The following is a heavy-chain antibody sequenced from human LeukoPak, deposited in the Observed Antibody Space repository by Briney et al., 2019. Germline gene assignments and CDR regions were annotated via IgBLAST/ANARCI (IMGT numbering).Heavy chain of an antibody. CDR2: LNPNSGGT. CDR1: GYTFTGYY. J-gene: IGHJ5*02. V-gene: IGHV1-2*02. Sequence: VASVKVSCKASGYTFTGYYMHGVRQAPGQGLEWMGWLNPNSGGTNYAQKFQGRVTMTRDTSISTAYMELSRLRSDDTAVYYCARALVPAALNWFDPWGQGTLVTVSS. CDR3: ARALVPAALNWFDP. D-gene: IGHD2-2*01.